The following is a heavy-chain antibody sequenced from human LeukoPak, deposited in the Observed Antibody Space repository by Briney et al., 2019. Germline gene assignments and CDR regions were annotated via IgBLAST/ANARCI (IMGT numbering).Heavy chain of an antibody. V-gene: IGHV1-69*13. J-gene: IGHJ4*02. D-gene: IGHD3-3*01. CDR3: AREVGNYDFWSGYPKYFDY. CDR2: IIPIFGTA. Sequence: SVKVSCKASGGTFSSYAISWVRQAPGPGLEWMGGIIPIFGTANYAQKFQGRVTITADESTSTAYMELSSLRSEDTAVYYCAREVGNYDFWSGYPKYFDYWGQGTLVTVSS. CDR1: GGTFSSYA.